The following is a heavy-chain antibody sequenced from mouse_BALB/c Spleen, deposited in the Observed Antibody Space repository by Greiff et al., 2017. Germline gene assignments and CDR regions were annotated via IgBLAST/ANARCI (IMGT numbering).Heavy chain of an antibody. Sequence: EVMLVESGGGLVKPGGSLKLSCAASGFTFSSYAMSWVRQTPEKRLEWVASISSGGSTYYPDSVKGRFTISRDNARNILYLQMSSLRSEDTAMYYCARGQGSGFAYWGQGTLVTVSA. D-gene: IGHD3-3*01. CDR1: GFTFSSYA. CDR3: ARGQGSGFAY. V-gene: IGHV5-6-5*01. CDR2: ISSGGST. J-gene: IGHJ3*01.